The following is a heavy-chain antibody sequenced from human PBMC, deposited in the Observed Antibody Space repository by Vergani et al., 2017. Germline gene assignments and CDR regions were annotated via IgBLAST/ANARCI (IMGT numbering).Heavy chain of an antibody. CDR3: ARWDYGDSGDSFDI. V-gene: IGHV4-59*01. Sequence: QVQLQESGPGLVKPSETLSLTCTVSGGSISSYYWSWIRQPPGKGLEWIGYIYYSWSTNYNPSLKSRVTISVDTSKNQFSLKLSSVTAADTAVYYCARWDYGDSGDSFDIWGQGTMVTVSS. D-gene: IGHD4-17*01. CDR1: GGSISSYY. J-gene: IGHJ3*02. CDR2: IYYSWST.